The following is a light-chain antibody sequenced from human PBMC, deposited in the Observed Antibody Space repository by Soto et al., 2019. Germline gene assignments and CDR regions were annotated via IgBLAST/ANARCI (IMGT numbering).Light chain of an antibody. Sequence: QSVLTQSPSASATPGQRVTISCSGSRSNSGTYAVNWYQQLPGTAPTLLIFRDRQRPSGVPVRFSGSRSGTSASLAISGPQSEDEADYYCAAWDDSLRAVVFGGGTKLTVL. J-gene: IGLJ2*01. CDR1: RSNSGTYA. V-gene: IGLV1-44*01. CDR3: AAWDDSLRAVV. CDR2: RDR.